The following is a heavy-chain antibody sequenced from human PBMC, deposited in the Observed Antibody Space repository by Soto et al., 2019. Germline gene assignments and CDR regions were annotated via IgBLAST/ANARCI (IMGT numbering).Heavy chain of an antibody. V-gene: IGHV1-18*01. CDR2: ISAYNGNT. CDR1: GYTFTSYG. J-gene: IGHJ4*02. Sequence: QVQLVQSGAEVKKPGASVKVSCKDSGYTFTSYGISWVRQAPGQGLEWMGWISAYNGNTNYAQKLQGRVTMTTDTTMSTAYMKLRSLRSDDTAVYYCAREAEAGYSSGWYSFDYWGQGTLVNVSS. CDR3: AREAEAGYSSGWYSFDY. D-gene: IGHD6-19*01.